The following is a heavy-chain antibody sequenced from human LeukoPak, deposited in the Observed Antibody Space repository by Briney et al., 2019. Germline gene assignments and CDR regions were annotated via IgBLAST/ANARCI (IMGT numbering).Heavy chain of an antibody. CDR3: ARAPGVLWFGEPTYYGMDV. CDR2: INPNSGGT. D-gene: IGHD3-10*01. Sequence: ASVKVSCKASVYTFTGYYMHWVRQAPGQGLEWMGWINPNSGGTNYAQKFQGRVTMTRDTSISTAYMELSRLRSDDTAVYDCARAPGVLWFGEPTYYGMDVWGQGTTVTVSS. V-gene: IGHV1-2*02. J-gene: IGHJ6*02. CDR1: VYTFTGYY.